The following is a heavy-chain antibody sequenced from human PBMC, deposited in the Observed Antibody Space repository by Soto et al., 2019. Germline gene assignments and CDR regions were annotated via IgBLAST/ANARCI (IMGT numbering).Heavy chain of an antibody. CDR3: ARMGDVPYYCYGLDL. CDR2: ISGYNANT. V-gene: IGHV1-18*01. J-gene: IGHJ6*02. CDR1: GYSFTSYG. D-gene: IGHD6-6*01. Sequence: QVQLVQSGAEVKKPGASVKVSCKASGYSFTSYGISWVRQAPGQGLEWMGWISGYNANTNYPENLQGRVTMTTDTSTSTADMEVRNLISDATAVYYCARMGDVPYYCYGLDLWGQWTTVTVSS.